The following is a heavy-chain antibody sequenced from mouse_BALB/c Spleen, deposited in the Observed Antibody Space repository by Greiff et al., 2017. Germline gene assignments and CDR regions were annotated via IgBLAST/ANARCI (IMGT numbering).Heavy chain of an antibody. D-gene: IGHD2-3*01. CDR3: TRLDGYFYAMDY. V-gene: IGHV1-5*01. CDR2: IYPGNSDT. J-gene: IGHJ4*01. Sequence: VQLKESGTVLARPGASVKMSCKASGYSFTSYWMHWVKQRPGQGLEWIGAIYPGNSDTSYNQKFKGKAKLTAVTSASTAYMELSSLTNEDSAVYYCTRLDGYFYAMDYWGQGTSVTVSS. CDR1: GYSFTSYW.